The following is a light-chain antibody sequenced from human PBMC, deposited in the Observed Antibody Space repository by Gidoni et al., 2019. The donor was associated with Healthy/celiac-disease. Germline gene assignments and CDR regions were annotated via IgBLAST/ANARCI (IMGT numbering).Light chain of an antibody. Sequence: EIVLTQSPATLSLSPGERATLSCRPSQSVSSYLDWYQQKPGQAPRLLIYDASNRATGIPARFSGSGSGTDFTLTISSLEPEDFAVYYCQQRSNWPPGFTFGPGTKVDIK. CDR2: DAS. CDR1: QSVSSY. V-gene: IGKV3-11*01. J-gene: IGKJ3*01. CDR3: QQRSNWPPGFT.